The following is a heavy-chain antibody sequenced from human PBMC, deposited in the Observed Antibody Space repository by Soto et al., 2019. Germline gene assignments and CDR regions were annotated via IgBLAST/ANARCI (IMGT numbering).Heavy chain of an antibody. CDR2: INAGNGNT. J-gene: IGHJ4*02. Sequence: QDQLVQSGAEEKKPGASVKVSCKASGYTFTSYATHWVRQAPGQRLEWMGWINAGNGNTKYSQKFQGRVTITRDTSASTAYMELSSLRSEDTAVYYCARSIVVVTALDYWGQGTLVTVSS. CDR1: GYTFTSYA. CDR3: ARSIVVVTALDY. D-gene: IGHD2-21*02. V-gene: IGHV1-3*05.